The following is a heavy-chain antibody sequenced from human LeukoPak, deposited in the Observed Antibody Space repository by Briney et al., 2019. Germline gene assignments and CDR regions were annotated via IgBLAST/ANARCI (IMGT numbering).Heavy chain of an antibody. CDR2: IIPIFGTA. J-gene: IGHJ5*02. Sequence: GASVKVSCKASGGTFSSYAISWVRQAPGQGLEWIGGIIPIFGTANHAQKFQGRVTITTDESTSTAYMELSSLRSEDTAVYYCARARSPSSGYLLRDHNWFDPWGQGTLVTVSS. CDR3: ARARSPSSGYLLRDHNWFDP. V-gene: IGHV1-69*05. CDR1: GGTFSSYA. D-gene: IGHD3-22*01.